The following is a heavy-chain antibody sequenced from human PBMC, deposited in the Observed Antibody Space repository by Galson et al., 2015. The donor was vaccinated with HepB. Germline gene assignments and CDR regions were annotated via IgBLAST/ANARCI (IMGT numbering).Heavy chain of an antibody. Sequence: SLRLSCAASGFTFPNYDMNWVRQAPGKGLEWVSSISNNDYYIFYSDAVKGRFTISRDNAKNSLYLQMNSLRVEDTAVYYCTGRGIMITFGGSIVNDRAYGMDVWGQETTVTVSS. CDR3: TGRGIMITFGGSIVNDRAYGMDV. D-gene: IGHD3-16*02. CDR2: ISNNDYYI. J-gene: IGHJ6*02. CDR1: GFTFPNYD. V-gene: IGHV3-21*06.